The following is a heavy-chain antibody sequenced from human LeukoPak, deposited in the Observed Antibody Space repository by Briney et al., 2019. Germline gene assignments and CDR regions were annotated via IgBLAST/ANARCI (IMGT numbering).Heavy chain of an antibody. CDR3: ARQEDSSGYVALGFFDY. V-gene: IGHV4-39*01. D-gene: IGHD3-22*01. J-gene: IGHJ4*02. Sequence: SETLSLTCTVSGGSISSSSYYWGWIRQPPGKGLEWIGSIYYSGSTYYNPSLKSRVTISVDTSKNQFSLKLSSVTAADTAVYYCARQEDSSGYVALGFFDYWGQGTLVTVSS. CDR1: GGSISSSSYY. CDR2: IYYSGST.